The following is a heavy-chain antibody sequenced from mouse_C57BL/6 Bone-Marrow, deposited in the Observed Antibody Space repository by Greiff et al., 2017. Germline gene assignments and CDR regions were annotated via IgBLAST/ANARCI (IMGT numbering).Heavy chain of an antibody. V-gene: IGHV3-1*01. CDR1: GYSITSGYD. CDR2: ISYSGST. CDR3: ARAHYYYGSSYVDWYFDV. Sequence: EVQLQQSGPGMVKPSQSLSLTCTVTGYSITSGYDWHWIRHFPGNKLEWMGYISYSGSTNYNPSLKSRISITHDTSKNHFFLKLNSVTTEDTATYYCARAHYYYGSSYVDWYFDVWGTGTTVTVSS. D-gene: IGHD1-1*01. J-gene: IGHJ1*03.